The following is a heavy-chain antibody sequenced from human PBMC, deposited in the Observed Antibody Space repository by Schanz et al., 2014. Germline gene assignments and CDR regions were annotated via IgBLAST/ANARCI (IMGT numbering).Heavy chain of an antibody. V-gene: IGHV3-23*04. CDR1: GFTFSSYA. Sequence: EVQLVESGGGLVQPGGSLRLSCAASGFTFSSYAMSWVRQTPGKGLEWVSAISSSGGSTYYADSVKGRFTISRDNSKNTLYLQRNSMRADDTAVYFCARANYRRKINFDYWGRGTLVTVSS. CDR3: ARANYRRKINFDY. CDR2: ISSSGGST. D-gene: IGHD3-10*01. J-gene: IGHJ4*02.